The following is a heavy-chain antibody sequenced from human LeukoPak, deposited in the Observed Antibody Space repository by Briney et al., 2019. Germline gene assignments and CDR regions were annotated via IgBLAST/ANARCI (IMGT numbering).Heavy chain of an antibody. CDR3: ASLLYGYSYGPFHH. D-gene: IGHD5-18*01. Sequence: PGGSLRLSCAASGLSFSTYDMTWVRQAPGKGLGGGSYIGSSTRTMYYAESLKGRFIISRDNAKNSLYLQMDSLRAEDTAIYYCASLLYGYSYGPFHHWGQGTLVTVSS. CDR1: GLSFSTYD. V-gene: IGHV3-48*03. CDR2: IGSSTRTM. J-gene: IGHJ4*02.